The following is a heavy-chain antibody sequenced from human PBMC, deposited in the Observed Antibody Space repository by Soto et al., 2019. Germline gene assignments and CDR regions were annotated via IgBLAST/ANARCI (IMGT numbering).Heavy chain of an antibody. J-gene: IGHJ6*02. CDR3: ARTNIRGNYFYSLDV. CDR1: GYTFTAYY. V-gene: IGHV1-2*02. D-gene: IGHD3-16*01. CDR2: INPNSGGT. Sequence: QVQLVQSGADVKKPGASVKVSCKASGYTFTAYYIHWVRQAPGQGLEWMGWINPNSGGTHYAQKFQGRVTMTGDTSLSTAYMELTSLRSHDTAVYYCARTNIRGNYFYSLDVWGQGTTVTVSS.